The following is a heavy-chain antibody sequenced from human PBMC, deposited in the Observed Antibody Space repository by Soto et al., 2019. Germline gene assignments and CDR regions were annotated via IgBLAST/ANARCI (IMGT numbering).Heavy chain of an antibody. J-gene: IGHJ4*02. CDR1: GFTFSSYE. CDR2: ISSSGSTI. V-gene: IGHV3-48*03. CDR3: ARLKGSGYYRY. D-gene: IGHD3-22*01. Sequence: GSLRLSCAASGFTFSSYEMNWVRQAPGKGLEWVSYISSSGSTIYYADSVKGRFTISRDNAKNSLYLQMNSLRAEDTAVYYCARLKGSGYYRYWGQGTLVTVSS.